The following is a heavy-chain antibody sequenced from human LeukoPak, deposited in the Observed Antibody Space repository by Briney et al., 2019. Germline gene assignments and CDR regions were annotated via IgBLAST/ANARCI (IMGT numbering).Heavy chain of an antibody. D-gene: IGHD3-10*01. CDR2: INSDVSST. J-gene: IGHJ3*02. CDR3: ARETPPGRHGAFDI. CDR1: GFTFSSYW. V-gene: IGHV3-74*01. Sequence: GGSLRLSCAASGFTFSSYWMHWVRQAPGEGLGCVSRINSDVSSTSYADSVKGRFTISTDKAKNTLCLHMKSLRAEDTGVYYCARETPPGRHGAFDIWGQGTMVTVSS.